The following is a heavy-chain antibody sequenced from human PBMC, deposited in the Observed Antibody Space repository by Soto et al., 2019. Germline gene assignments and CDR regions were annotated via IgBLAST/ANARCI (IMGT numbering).Heavy chain of an antibody. CDR2: INAGNGNT. J-gene: IGHJ6*02. Sequence: ASVKVSCKASGYTLTSYAMHWVRQAPGQRLEWMGWINAGNGNTKYSQKFQGRVTITRDTSASTAYMELSSLRSEDTAVYYCEIVVRTQNIYYCYVMDFWAQGSTVTGSS. CDR1: GYTLTSYA. V-gene: IGHV1-3*01. D-gene: IGHD3-10*02. CDR3: EIVVRTQNIYYCYVMDF.